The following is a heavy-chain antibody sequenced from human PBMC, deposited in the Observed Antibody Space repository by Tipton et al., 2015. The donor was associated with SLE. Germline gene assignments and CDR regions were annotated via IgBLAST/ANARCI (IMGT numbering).Heavy chain of an antibody. J-gene: IGHJ4*02. CDR3: ARVSDYYDSSGYYPASYYFDY. Sequence: TLSLTCTVSGGSISSGGYYWSWIRQHPGKGLEWIGYIYYSGSTYYNPSLKSRVTISVDTSKNQFSLKLSPVTAADTAVYYCARVSDYYDSSGYYPASYYFDYWGQGTLVTVSS. CDR2: IYYSGST. D-gene: IGHD3-22*01. CDR1: GGSISSGGYY. V-gene: IGHV4-31*03.